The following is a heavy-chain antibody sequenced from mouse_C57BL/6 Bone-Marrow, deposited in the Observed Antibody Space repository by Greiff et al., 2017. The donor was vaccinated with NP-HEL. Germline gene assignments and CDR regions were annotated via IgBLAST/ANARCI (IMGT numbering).Heavy chain of an antibody. CDR2: IYPRSGNT. V-gene: IGHV1-81*01. Sequence: VKVVESGAELARPGASVKLSCKASGYTFTSYGISWVKQRTGQGLEWIGEIYPRSGNTYYNEKFKGKATLTADKSSSTAYMELRSLTSEDSAVYFCARSGALPGRQLRLLLAYWGQGTLVTVSA. D-gene: IGHD3-2*02. CDR3: ARSGALPGRQLRLLLAY. CDR1: GYTFTSYG. J-gene: IGHJ3*01.